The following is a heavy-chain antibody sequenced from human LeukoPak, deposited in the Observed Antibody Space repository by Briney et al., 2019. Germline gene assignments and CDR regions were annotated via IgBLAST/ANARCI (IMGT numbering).Heavy chain of an antibody. CDR2: INHSGST. J-gene: IGHJ6*03. Sequence: PSETLSLTCAVYGGSFSGYYWSWIRQPPGKGLEWIGEINHSGSTNYNPSLKSRVTISVDTSKNQFSLKLSSVTAADTAVYYCARSLLEWLLSPYYYYYTDVWGKGTTVTVSS. CDR3: ARSLLEWLLSPYYYYYTDV. V-gene: IGHV4-34*01. CDR1: GGSFSGYY. D-gene: IGHD3-3*01.